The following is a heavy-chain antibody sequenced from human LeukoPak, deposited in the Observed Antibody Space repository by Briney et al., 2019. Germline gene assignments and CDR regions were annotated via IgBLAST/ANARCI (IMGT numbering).Heavy chain of an antibody. Sequence: GGSLRLSCAASGFTFSSYSMNWVRQAPGKGLEWVSYISSSSSTIHYAGSVKGRFTISRDNAENSLYLQMNSLRAEDTAVYYCARALYSSSSAVWGQGTTVTVSS. D-gene: IGHD6-6*01. CDR3: ARALYSSSSAV. V-gene: IGHV3-48*01. CDR2: ISSSSSTI. CDR1: GFTFSSYS. J-gene: IGHJ6*02.